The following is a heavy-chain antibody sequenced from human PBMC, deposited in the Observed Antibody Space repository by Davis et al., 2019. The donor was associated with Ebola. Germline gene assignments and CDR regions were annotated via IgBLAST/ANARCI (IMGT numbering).Heavy chain of an antibody. CDR2: SNSDESIT. CDR3: ARTNVQLEPYDVFDI. Sequence: GESLKISCAASGFSFSRNWMQWVRQAPGTGLVWVSRSNSDESITSYADSVKGRFTISRDNAKNTLYLQMNSLRAEDTAGYYCARTNVQLEPYDVFDIWGQGTMVTVSS. CDR1: GFSFSRNW. D-gene: IGHD1-1*01. V-gene: IGHV3-74*01. J-gene: IGHJ3*02.